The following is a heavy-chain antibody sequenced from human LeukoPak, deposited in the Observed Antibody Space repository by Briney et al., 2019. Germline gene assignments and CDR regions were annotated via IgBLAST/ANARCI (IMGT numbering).Heavy chain of an antibody. D-gene: IGHD2-15*01. V-gene: IGHV5-51*01. Sequence: GESLQISCKGSGYSFTSYWIGWVRQMPGKGLEWMGIIYPGDSDTRYSPSFQGQVTISADKSISTAYLQWSSLKASDTAMYYCARQALGYCSGGSCFPIDYWGQGTLVTVSS. J-gene: IGHJ4*02. CDR1: GYSFTSYW. CDR2: IYPGDSDT. CDR3: ARQALGYCSGGSCFPIDY.